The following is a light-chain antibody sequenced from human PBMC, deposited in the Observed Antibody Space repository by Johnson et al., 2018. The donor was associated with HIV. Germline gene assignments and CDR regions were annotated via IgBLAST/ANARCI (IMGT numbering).Light chain of an antibody. CDR3: GTWDNSLTTGGV. J-gene: IGLJ1*01. V-gene: IGLV1-51*01. Sequence: QSVLTQSPSVSAAPGQKVTISCSGSNSNIGNNYVSWYQHLPGTAPKLLIYDNDQRPSGIPDRFSASKSGTSATLGITGLQTGDEADYYCGTWDNSLTTGGVFGTGTKVTVL. CDR1: NSNIGNNY. CDR2: DND.